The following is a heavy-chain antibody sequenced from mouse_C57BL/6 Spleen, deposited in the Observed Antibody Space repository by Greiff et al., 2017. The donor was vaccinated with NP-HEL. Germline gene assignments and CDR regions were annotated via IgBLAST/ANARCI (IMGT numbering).Heavy chain of an antibody. Sequence: EVQLVESGPGLVKPSQSLSLTCSVTGYSITSGYYWNWIRQFPGNKLEWMGYISYDGSNNYNPSLKNRISITRDTSKNQFFLKLNSVTTEDTATYYCARAVGKDWFAYWGQGTLVTVSA. J-gene: IGHJ3*01. CDR1: GYSITSGYY. CDR2: ISYDGSN. CDR3: ARAVGKDWFAY. D-gene: IGHD1-1*02. V-gene: IGHV3-6*01.